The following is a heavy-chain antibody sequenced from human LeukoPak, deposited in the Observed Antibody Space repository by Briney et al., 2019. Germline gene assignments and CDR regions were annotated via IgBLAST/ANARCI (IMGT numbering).Heavy chain of an antibody. J-gene: IGHJ5*02. CDR3: ARNYGDYFNWLDP. D-gene: IGHD4-17*01. V-gene: IGHV3-21*04. Sequence: PGGSLRLSCAASGFTFSSYSMNWVRQAPGKGLEWVSSISSSSSYIYYADSVKGRFTISRDNSKNTLYLQMNSLRAEDTAVYYCARNYGDYFNWLDPWGQGTLVTVSS. CDR2: ISSSSSYI. CDR1: GFTFSSYS.